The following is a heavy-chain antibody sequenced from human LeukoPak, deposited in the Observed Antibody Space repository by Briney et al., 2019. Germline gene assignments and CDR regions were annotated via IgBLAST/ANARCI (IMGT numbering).Heavy chain of an antibody. CDR2: IRYDGSNK. CDR1: GFTFSSYG. D-gene: IGHD2-15*01. Sequence: GGSLRLSCAASGFTFSSYGMHWVRQAPGKGLEWVAFIRYDGSNKYYADSVKGRFTISRDNSKNTLYLQMNSLRAEDTAAYYCARDGPDCSGGSCYWDYWGQGTLVTVSS. V-gene: IGHV3-30*02. CDR3: ARDGPDCSGGSCYWDY. J-gene: IGHJ4*02.